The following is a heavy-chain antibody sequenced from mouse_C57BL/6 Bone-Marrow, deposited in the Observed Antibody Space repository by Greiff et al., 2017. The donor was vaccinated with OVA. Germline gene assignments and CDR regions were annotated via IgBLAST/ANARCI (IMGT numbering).Heavy chain of an antibody. CDR3: ARGYF. Sequence: QVQLQQGGAELVKPGASGEMAGKASGDAFSREGRNGVKQRPGKGREGIIPSYPGDGDTNYNGKFKGKATLTADKSSSTAYMQLSSLTSEDSAVYFCARGYFWGQGTTLTVAS. V-gene: IGHV1-80*01. CDR2: SYPGDGDT. CDR1: GDAFSREG. J-gene: IGHJ2*01.